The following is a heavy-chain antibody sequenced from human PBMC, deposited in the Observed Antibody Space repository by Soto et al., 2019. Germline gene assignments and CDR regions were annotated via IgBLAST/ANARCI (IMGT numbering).Heavy chain of an antibody. D-gene: IGHD3-9*01. CDR1: GGTFSSYT. CDR3: ARVNTGYYPYYFDY. V-gene: IGHV1-69*02. CDR2: IIPILGIA. J-gene: IGHJ4*02. Sequence: SVKVSCKTSGGTFSSYTISWVRQAPGQGLEWMGRIIPILGIANYAQKFQGRVTITADKSTSTAYMELSSLRSEDTAVYYCARVNTGYYPYYFDYWGQGTLVTVS.